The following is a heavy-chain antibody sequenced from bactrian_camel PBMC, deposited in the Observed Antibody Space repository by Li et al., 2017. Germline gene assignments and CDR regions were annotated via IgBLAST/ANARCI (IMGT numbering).Heavy chain of an antibody. J-gene: IGHJ6*01. D-gene: IGHD3*01. V-gene: IGHV3S31*01. CDR1: GFTFSSYA. Sequence: DVQLVESGGGLVQPGGSLRLSCAASGFTFSSYAMSWVRQAPGKGLEWVSAINSGGGSTYYADSVKGRFTISRDNAKNTLYLQMNSLKIEDSAMYYCATDLNPRMGSIAWGQGTQVTVS. CDR2: INSGGGST. CDR3: ATDLNPRMGSIA.